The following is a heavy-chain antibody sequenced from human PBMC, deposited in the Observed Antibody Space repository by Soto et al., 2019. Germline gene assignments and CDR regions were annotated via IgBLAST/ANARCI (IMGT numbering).Heavy chain of an antibody. CDR3: ARDPKRGYSYGYSDY. J-gene: IGHJ4*02. CDR2: IIPILGIA. D-gene: IGHD5-18*01. CDR1: GGTFSSYT. V-gene: IGHV1-69*08. Sequence: QVQLVQSGAEVKKPGSSVKVSCKASGGTFSSYTISWVRQAPGQGLEWMGRIIPILGIANYAQKFQGRVTITADKSTSTAYMELSSLRSEDTAVYYCARDPKRGYSYGYSDYLGQGTLVTVSS.